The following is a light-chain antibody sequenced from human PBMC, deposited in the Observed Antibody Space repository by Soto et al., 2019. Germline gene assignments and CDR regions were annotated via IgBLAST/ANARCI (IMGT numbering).Light chain of an antibody. CDR1: HDISNC. Sequence: DIQMTQSPSSLSASVGDRVTITCQASHDISNCLNWYQQKPGKAPKLLSYDAFNSETAVPSRYSGWGSGTDFTYTISSLQPEDIATYYCQRYEKLPLTFRPETKGDIK. V-gene: IGKV1-33*01. J-gene: IGKJ3*01. CDR2: DAF. CDR3: QRYEKLPLT.